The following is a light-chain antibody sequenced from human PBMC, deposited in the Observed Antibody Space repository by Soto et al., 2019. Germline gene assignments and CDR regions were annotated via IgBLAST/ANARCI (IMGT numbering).Light chain of an antibody. CDR3: KSSSGT. CDR2: HVS. V-gene: IGKV1-5*01. J-gene: IGKJ1*01. Sequence: DIHITCSTSSLYPSVRKRLNITCRASQSISSLLAWYQQKPGKAPKVLIYHVSSLESRVPQRSIGSVSGTELSLTISSLPPDDFATYYCKSSSGTFGQGTKVDIK. CDR1: QSISSL.